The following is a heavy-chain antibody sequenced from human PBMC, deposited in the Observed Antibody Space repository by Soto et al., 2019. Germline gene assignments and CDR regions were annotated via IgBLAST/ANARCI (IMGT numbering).Heavy chain of an antibody. CDR2: ISGSGGST. J-gene: IGHJ6*02. D-gene: IGHD3-22*01. V-gene: IGHV3-23*01. Sequence: GGSLRLSCAASGFTFSSYAMSWVRQAPGKGLEWVSAISGSGGSTYYAASVKGRFTISRDNSKNTLYLQMNSLRAEDTAVYYCAKALTYYYDSSGYYKHYYGMDVWGQGTTVTVSS. CDR3: AKALTYYYDSSGYYKHYYGMDV. CDR1: GFTFSSYA.